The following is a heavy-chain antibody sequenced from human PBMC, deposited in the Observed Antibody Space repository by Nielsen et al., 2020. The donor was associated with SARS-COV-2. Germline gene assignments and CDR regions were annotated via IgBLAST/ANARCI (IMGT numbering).Heavy chain of an antibody. CDR3: ARDAGTGWDGVVMDV. CDR1: GGSFTDFF. V-gene: IGHV4-34*09. Sequence: LSLTCAVYGGSFTDFFWSWIRQPPGKGLEWIGEMNHSGSTNYNPFLKSRVTISVDTSKNQFSLKLSSVTAADTAVYYCARDAGTGWDGVVMDVWGKGTTVTVSS. J-gene: IGHJ6*04. D-gene: IGHD3-3*01. CDR2: MNHSGST.